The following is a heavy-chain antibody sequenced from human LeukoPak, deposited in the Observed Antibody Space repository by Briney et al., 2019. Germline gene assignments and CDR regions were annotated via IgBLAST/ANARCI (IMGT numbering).Heavy chain of an antibody. CDR1: GFTFSSYS. J-gene: IGHJ4*02. Sequence: GGSLRLSCAASGFTFSSYSMNWVRQAPGKGLEWVSSISSSSSYIYYADSVKGRFTISRDNSKNSLYLQMNSLRAEDTAVYYCARYSSGWPGYFDYWGQGTLVTVSS. D-gene: IGHD6-25*01. CDR3: ARYSSGWPGYFDY. V-gene: IGHV3-21*01. CDR2: ISSSSSYI.